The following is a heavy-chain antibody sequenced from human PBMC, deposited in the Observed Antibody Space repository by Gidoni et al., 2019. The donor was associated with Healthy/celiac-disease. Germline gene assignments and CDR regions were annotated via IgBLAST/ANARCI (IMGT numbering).Heavy chain of an antibody. D-gene: IGHD3-22*01. CDR1: GGSFSGYY. V-gene: IGHV4-34*01. CDR2: INHSGST. Sequence: QVQLQQWGAGLLKPSETLSLTCAVYGGSFSGYYWSWIRQPPGKGLEWIGEINHSGSTNYNPSLKSRVTISVDTSKNQFSLKLSSVTAADTAVYYCARGRAAADSSGLRNDYWGQGTLVTVSS. J-gene: IGHJ4*02. CDR3: ARGRAAADSSGLRNDY.